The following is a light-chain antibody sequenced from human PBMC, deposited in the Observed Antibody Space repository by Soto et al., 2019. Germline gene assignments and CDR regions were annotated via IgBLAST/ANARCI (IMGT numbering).Light chain of an antibody. CDR1: SGHSSYI. V-gene: IGLV4-60*02. CDR2: LGHSGSY. CDR3: ETWDSNTNWV. J-gene: IGLJ3*02. Sequence: QPVLTQSSSASASLGSSVKLTCTLSSGHSSYIIAWHQQQPGKAPRYLMKLGHSGSYNKGSGVPDRFSGSSSGADRYLTISNLQFEDEADYYCETWDSNTNWVFGGGTKLTVL.